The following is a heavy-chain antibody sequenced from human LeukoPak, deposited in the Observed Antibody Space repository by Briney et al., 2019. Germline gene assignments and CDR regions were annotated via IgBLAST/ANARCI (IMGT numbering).Heavy chain of an antibody. CDR3: AKARQKPHVREHYFDY. CDR2: ISGSGGST. D-gene: IGHD1-1*01. CDR1: GFTFSSYA. V-gene: IGHV3-23*01. Sequence: HPGGSLRLSCAASGFTFSSYAMSWVRQAPGKGLEWVSAISGSGGSTYYADSVKGRSTISRDNSKNTPYLQMNSLRAEDTAVYYCAKARQKPHVREHYFDYWGQGTLVTVSS. J-gene: IGHJ4*02.